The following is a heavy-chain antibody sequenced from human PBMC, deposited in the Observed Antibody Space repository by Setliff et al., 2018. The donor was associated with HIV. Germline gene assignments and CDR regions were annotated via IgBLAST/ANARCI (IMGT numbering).Heavy chain of an antibody. CDR3: AKLAPSYSSGKDDF. CDR2: IVGGASST. Sequence: QPGGSLRLSCVASGFTFINYAMSWVRQAPGKGLEWVSAIVGGASSTVYADSVKGRFTISRDNSKNTLYLQMNSLRPEDTAIYYCAKLAPSYSSGKDDFWGQGTLVTVSS. J-gene: IGHJ4*02. V-gene: IGHV3-23*01. CDR1: GFTFINYA. D-gene: IGHD6-19*01.